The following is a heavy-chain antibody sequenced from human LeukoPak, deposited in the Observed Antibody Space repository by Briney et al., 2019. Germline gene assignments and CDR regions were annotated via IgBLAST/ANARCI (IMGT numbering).Heavy chain of an antibody. D-gene: IGHD3-22*01. J-gene: IGHJ4*02. CDR1: GGSFSGYY. CDR3: ARGVRQRGYYVGYYFDY. CDR2: INHSGST. V-gene: IGHV4-34*01. Sequence: RASETLSLTCAVYGGSFSGYYWSWIRQPPGKGLEWIGEINHSGSTNYNPSLKSRVTISVDTSKNQFSLRLSSVTAADTAVYYCARGVRQRGYYVGYYFDYWGQGTLVTVSS.